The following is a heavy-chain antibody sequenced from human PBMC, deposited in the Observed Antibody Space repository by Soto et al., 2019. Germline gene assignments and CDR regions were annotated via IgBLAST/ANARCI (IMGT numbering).Heavy chain of an antibody. CDR3: ARDRKAYYSYSVMAV. CDR2: INPSGGST. CDR1: GYTFTSYY. J-gene: IGHJ6*02. Sequence: ASVKVSCKASGYTFTSYYMHWVRQAPGQGLEWMGIINPSGGSTSYAQKFQGRVTMTRDTSTSTVYMELSSLRSEDTAVYYCARDRKAYYSYSVMAVWGQGTTVTVSS. V-gene: IGHV1-46*01.